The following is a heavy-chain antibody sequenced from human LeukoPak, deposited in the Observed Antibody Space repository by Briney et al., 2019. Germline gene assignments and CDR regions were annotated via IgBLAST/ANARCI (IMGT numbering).Heavy chain of an antibody. CDR2: INHSGST. CDR3: ARVGRNDY. Sequence: SETLSLTCAVYGGSFSGYYWSWIRQPPGKGLEWIGEINHSGSTNYNPSLKSRVTISVDTSKNQFSLKLSSVTAADTAMYYCARVGRNDYWGQGTLVTVSS. V-gene: IGHV4-34*01. J-gene: IGHJ4*02. CDR1: GGSFSGYY.